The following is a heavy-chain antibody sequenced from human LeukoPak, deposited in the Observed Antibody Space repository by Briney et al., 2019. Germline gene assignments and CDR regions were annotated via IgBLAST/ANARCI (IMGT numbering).Heavy chain of an antibody. D-gene: IGHD3-16*02. CDR3: ASHNYDFIWGSYRYAPYYFDY. CDR1: GLTFSTYG. Sequence: GGSLRLSCAASGLTFSTYGMSWVRQAPGKGLEWVSSIRGNIIKTFYADSVKGRFTISRDNSNNTLYLEINSLRGEDTAIYYCASHNYDFIWGSYRYAPYYFDYWGQGTLVTVSS. CDR2: IRGNIIKT. V-gene: IGHV3-23*01. J-gene: IGHJ4*02.